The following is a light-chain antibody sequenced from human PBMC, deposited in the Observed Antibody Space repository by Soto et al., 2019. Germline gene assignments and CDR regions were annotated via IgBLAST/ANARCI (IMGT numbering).Light chain of an antibody. V-gene: IGKV3-11*01. J-gene: IGKJ2*01. CDR1: HNISIY. CDR3: QQRSNWPPKT. CDR2: DAS. Sequence: VVLTQSPATLSLSPGETASLSCRATHNISIYLAWYQQKLGQPPRLLIFDASNRATGIPARFIGSGSGTDFTLTVSGLEPEDFALYFCQQRSNWPPKTFGQGTKLEMK.